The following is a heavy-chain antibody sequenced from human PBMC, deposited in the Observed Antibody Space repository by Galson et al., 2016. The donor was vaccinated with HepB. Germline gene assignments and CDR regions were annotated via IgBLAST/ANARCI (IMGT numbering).Heavy chain of an antibody. V-gene: IGHV3-23*01. CDR2: ISGSGDNT. D-gene: IGHD5/OR15-5a*01. CDR1: GFTFSSYA. J-gene: IGHJ5*02. Sequence: SLRLSCAASGFTFSSYAMSWVRQAPGKGLEWVSAISGSGDNTYYADSVKGRFTISRDNSKNTLYLQMNSLRAKDTAVYYCAKDRVYASVNWFDPWGQGTLVTVSS. CDR3: AKDRVYASVNWFDP.